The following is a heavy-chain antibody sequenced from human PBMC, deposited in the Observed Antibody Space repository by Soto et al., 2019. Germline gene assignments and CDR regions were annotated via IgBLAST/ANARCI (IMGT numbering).Heavy chain of an antibody. CDR3: ARSTEEVPAANPYYFDY. J-gene: IGHJ4*02. CDR2: IYYSGST. CDR1: GGSISSGGYY. D-gene: IGHD2-2*01. Sequence: SETLSLTCTVSGGSISSGGYYWSWIRQHPGKGLEWIGYIYYSGSTYYNPSLKSRVTISVDTSKNQFSLKLSSVTAADTAVYYCARSTEEVPAANPYYFDYWGQGTLVTVSS. V-gene: IGHV4-31*03.